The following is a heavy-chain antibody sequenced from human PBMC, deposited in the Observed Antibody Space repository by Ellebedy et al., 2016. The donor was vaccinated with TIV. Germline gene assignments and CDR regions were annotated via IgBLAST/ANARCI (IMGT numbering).Heavy chain of an antibody. CDR3: AGYRGEAVAGNWFDP. CDR2: ISGSGVTT. J-gene: IGHJ5*02. D-gene: IGHD6-19*01. CDR1: GFTFSTYW. Sequence: GGSLRLSCAASGFTFSTYWMSWVRQAPGKGLEWVSHISGSGVTTYYADSVRGRFSISRDNSKNTLFLQMKSLRADDTAVYYCAGYRGEAVAGNWFDPWGQGTLVTVSS. V-gene: IGHV3-23*01.